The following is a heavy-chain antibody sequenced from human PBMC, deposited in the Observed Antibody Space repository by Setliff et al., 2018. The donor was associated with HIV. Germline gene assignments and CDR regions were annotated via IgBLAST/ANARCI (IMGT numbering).Heavy chain of an antibody. D-gene: IGHD7-27*01. CDR3: ATGTWGYDAFDL. V-gene: IGHV1-24*01. J-gene: IGHJ3*01. Sequence: ASVKVSCKVSGYTLNEVSIHWVRQAPGKRPEWMGGFDPEHGKTIYAQKLQGRVTMTEDTSTDIASMELSSLRSEDTAVYYCATGTWGYDAFDLWGPGTLVTVSS. CDR2: FDPEHGKT. CDR1: GYTLNEVS.